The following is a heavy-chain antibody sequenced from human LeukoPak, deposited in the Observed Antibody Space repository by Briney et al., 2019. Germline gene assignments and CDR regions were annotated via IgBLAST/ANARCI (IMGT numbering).Heavy chain of an antibody. Sequence: GGSLRLSCAASGFTFSSYGMHWVRQAPGKGLEWVAVIWYDGSNKYYADSVKGRFTISRDNSKNTLYLQMNSLRAEDTAVYYCAKGRPYGEQMAIFDYWGQGTLVTVSS. CDR3: AKGRPYGEQMAIFDY. CDR1: GFTFSSYG. V-gene: IGHV3-30*02. CDR2: IWYDGSNK. J-gene: IGHJ4*02. D-gene: IGHD1/OR15-1a*01.